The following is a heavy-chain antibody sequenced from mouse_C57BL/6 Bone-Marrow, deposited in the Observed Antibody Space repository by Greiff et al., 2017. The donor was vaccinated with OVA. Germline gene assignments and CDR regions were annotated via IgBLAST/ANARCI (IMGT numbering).Heavy chain of an antibody. Sequence: EVQLVESGGGLVKPGGSLKLSCAASGFTFSSYAMSWVRQTPEKRLEWVATISDGGSYTYYPDNVKGRFTISRDNAKNNLYLQMSHLKSEDTAMYYCARDPHYYGSSPPMDYWGLGTSVTVSS. J-gene: IGHJ4*01. D-gene: IGHD1-1*01. CDR1: GFTFSSYA. V-gene: IGHV5-4*01. CDR2: ISDGGSYT. CDR3: ARDPHYYGSSPPMDY.